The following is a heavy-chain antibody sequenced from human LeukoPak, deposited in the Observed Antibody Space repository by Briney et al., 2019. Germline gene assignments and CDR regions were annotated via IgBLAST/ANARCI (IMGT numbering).Heavy chain of an antibody. CDR3: ATTNNFIGSGSYYSDAFDI. V-gene: IGHV1-69*13. Sequence: SVKVSCKASGGTFSSYAISWVRQAPGQGLEWMGGIIPIFGTANYSQKFQGRVTITADESTSTAYMELSSLRSEDTAVYYCATTNNFIGSGSYYSDAFDIWGQGTMVTVSS. CDR2: IIPIFGTA. CDR1: GGTFSSYA. J-gene: IGHJ3*02. D-gene: IGHD3-10*01.